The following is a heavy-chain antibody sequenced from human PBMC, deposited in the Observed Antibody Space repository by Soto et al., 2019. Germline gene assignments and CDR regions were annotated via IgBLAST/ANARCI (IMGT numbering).Heavy chain of an antibody. J-gene: IGHJ4*02. CDR3: ARSPTEESSSWFRFDY. V-gene: IGHV2-26*01. CDR1: GFSLSYARLG. D-gene: IGHD6-13*01. CDR2: IFSKDEK. Sequence: QVTLKESGPVLVKPTETLPLTCTVSGFSLSYARLGVSCIRQPPVNALEWLAHIFSKDEKSYSTSLKSRLTISKDNSKGQVVLTMTNMDPVDTATYFFARSPTEESSSWFRFDYLGQGTLVTVSS.